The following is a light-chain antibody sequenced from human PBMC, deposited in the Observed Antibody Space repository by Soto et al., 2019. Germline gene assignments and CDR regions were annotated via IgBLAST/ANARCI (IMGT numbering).Light chain of an antibody. Sequence: TLSLSPGDRATLACRASQGVSSSYLAWYQQKPGQAPRLLIYCASSRATGIPDRFSGSGSGTDFTLTISRLEPEDFAVYYCQQSGSSRKWTYGQGKKVDIK. CDR2: CAS. J-gene: IGKJ1*01. CDR3: QQSGSSRKWT. CDR1: QGVSSSY. V-gene: IGKV3-20*01.